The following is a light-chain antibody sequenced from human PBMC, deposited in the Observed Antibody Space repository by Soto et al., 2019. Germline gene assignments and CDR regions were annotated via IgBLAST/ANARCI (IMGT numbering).Light chain of an antibody. J-gene: IGKJ1*01. CDR1: PGIIDY. Sequence: DIQMTQSPSSLSASVGDTVTITCRASPGIIDYLAWYQQRPGKAPNLLIYAASTLQIGVPSRFSGSGAGTDFTLTISSLQPEDAATYYCQKYDSAPQTFGPGTKVDIK. CDR2: AAS. V-gene: IGKV1-27*01. CDR3: QKYDSAPQT.